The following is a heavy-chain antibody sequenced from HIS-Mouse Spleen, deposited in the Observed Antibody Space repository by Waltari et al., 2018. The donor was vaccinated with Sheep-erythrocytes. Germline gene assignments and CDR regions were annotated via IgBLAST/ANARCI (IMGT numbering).Heavy chain of an antibody. CDR1: GFTLCSYA. CDR2: ISGSGGST. Sequence: EVQLLEPGGGLVQPGGSLRLYCAASGFTLCSYAMSWVRQAPGRGLEWVSAISGSGGSTYYADSVKGRFTISRDNSKNTLYLQMNSLRAEDTAVYYCAKQTLRRTYFDYWGQGTLVTVSS. D-gene: IGHD4-17*01. CDR3: AKQTLRRTYFDY. J-gene: IGHJ4*02. V-gene: IGHV3-23*01.